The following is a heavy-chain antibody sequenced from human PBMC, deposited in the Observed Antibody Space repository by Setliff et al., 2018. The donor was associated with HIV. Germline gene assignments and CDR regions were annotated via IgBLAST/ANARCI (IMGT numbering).Heavy chain of an antibody. CDR2: IYPGDSDT. J-gene: IGHJ6*02. Sequence: ESLKISCKGSGYSFTSYWIGWVRQMPGKGLEWMGIIYPGDSDTRYSPSFQGQVTISADKSISTAYLQWSSLKASDTAMYYCARLSTTVTPYYGMDVWGQGTTVTVSS. V-gene: IGHV5-51*01. CDR3: ARLSTTVTPYYGMDV. D-gene: IGHD4-17*01. CDR1: GYSFTSYW.